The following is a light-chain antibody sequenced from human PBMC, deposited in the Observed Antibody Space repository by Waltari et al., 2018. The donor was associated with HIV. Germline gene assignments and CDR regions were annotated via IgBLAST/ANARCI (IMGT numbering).Light chain of an antibody. CDR2: AVN. Sequence: QSALTQRHSVSGSPGQSRTISCTGPSTYVDPFVSCYQPHTVKAPKVTIFAVNKRPSGVPDRFSGTKSGHTASLTISGLQAEDEADYYCCSHAGNFIFVFGTGTKVTVL. V-gene: IGLV2-11*01. CDR3: CSHAGNFIFV. CDR1: STYVDPF. J-gene: IGLJ1*01.